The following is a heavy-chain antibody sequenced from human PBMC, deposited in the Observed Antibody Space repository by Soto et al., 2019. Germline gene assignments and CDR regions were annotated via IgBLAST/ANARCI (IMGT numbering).Heavy chain of an antibody. V-gene: IGHV1-18*01. Sequence: QIQLVQSGAEVKKPGASVKVSCKASGYTFSSYHITWGRQAPGQGLEWMGWISADNGNTNYAQNLQGRVTMTTDPATSTDYMELRSLRSDDTAVYYCARDLPPVDYWGQGTLVTVSS. CDR3: ARDLPPVDY. CDR2: ISADNGNT. J-gene: IGHJ4*02. CDR1: GYTFSSYH.